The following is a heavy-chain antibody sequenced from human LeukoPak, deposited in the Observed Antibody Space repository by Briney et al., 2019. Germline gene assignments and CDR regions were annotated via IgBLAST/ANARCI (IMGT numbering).Heavy chain of an antibody. D-gene: IGHD3-22*01. CDR2: IYYSGST. CDR1: GGSISSGDYY. Sequence: SETLSLTCTVSGGSISSGDYYWSWIRQPPGKGLEWIGYIYYSGSTYYNPSLKSRVTISVDTSKNQFSLKLSSVTAADTAVYYCASRAGGSYYYDSSGEDYWGQGTLVTVSS. CDR3: ASRAGGSYYYDSSGEDY. J-gene: IGHJ4*02. V-gene: IGHV4-30-4*01.